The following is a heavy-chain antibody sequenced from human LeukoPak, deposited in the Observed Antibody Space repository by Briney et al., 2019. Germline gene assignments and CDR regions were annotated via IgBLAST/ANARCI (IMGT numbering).Heavy chain of an antibody. J-gene: IGHJ4*02. CDR2: ISYDGDNK. D-gene: IGHD6-19*01. CDR1: GFIFSSYG. Sequence: GRSLRLSCAASGFIFSSYGMHWVRQAPGKGLEWVAVISYDGDNKCYADSVKGRFTISRDNSKNTLYLQMNSLRAEDTAVYYCAKDRGNSGRNSIDYWGQGTLVTVSS. V-gene: IGHV3-30*18. CDR3: AKDRGNSGRNSIDY.